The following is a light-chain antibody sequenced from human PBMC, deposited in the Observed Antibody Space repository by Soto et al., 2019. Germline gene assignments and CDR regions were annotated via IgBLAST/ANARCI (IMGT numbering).Light chain of an antibody. CDR1: HSVIIY. CDR2: CXS. CDR3: LQYGSSTRT. V-gene: IGKV3-20*01. Sequence: EIVLTQSPATVSLSLGDRAPLSXRASHSVIIYLSWYQQKPGXAPRXXXACXSSMATGSPDRLSGSGSGTDFTLTISGLEPDDLAVYYCLQYGSSTRTFGRGTKVDI. J-gene: IGKJ1*01.